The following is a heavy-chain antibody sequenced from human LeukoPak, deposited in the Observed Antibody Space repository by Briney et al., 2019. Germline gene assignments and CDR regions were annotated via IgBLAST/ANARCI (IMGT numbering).Heavy chain of an antibody. J-gene: IGHJ3*02. Sequence: SETLSLTCTVSGGSISNSSPYYWDWIRQPPGKGLECIGTIYYSGSTSYNPSLTSRVTISVDTSKNQFSLNLRSVTAADTAVYFCARHKGQAEWKEAFDIWGQGTMVTVSS. D-gene: IGHD3-3*01. CDR3: ARHKGQAEWKEAFDI. V-gene: IGHV4-39*01. CDR2: IYYSGST. CDR1: GGSISNSSPYY.